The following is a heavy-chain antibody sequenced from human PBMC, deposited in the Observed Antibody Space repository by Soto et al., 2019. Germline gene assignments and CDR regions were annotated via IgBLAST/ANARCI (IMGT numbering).Heavy chain of an antibody. D-gene: IGHD3-22*01. CDR2: IYPGDSDT. V-gene: IGHV5-51*01. J-gene: IGHJ4*02. CDR3: ARLEVVVDAPFDY. Sequence: GQAQKISCTGSGWRVRIYRMGWVRQMPGKGLEWMGIIYPGDSDTRYSPSFQGQVTISADKSISTAYLQWSSLKASDTAMYYCARLEVVVDAPFDYWGQGTQVAV. CDR1: GWRVRIYR.